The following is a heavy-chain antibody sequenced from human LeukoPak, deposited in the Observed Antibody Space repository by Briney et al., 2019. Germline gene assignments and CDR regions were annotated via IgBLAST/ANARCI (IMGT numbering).Heavy chain of an antibody. V-gene: IGHV3-7*01. J-gene: IGHJ4*02. D-gene: IGHD3-3*01. Sequence: GGSLRLSCAASRFTFTRYWMSWVRQAPGKGLEWVAKINKDGSEKYYVDSVKGRFTIYRDNAKNSLYLQMNILRAEDTAVYYCARDRTGNNDFWSGYTTFFDYWGQGTLVTVSS. CDR1: RFTFTRYW. CDR2: INKDGSEK. CDR3: ARDRTGNNDFWSGYTTFFDY.